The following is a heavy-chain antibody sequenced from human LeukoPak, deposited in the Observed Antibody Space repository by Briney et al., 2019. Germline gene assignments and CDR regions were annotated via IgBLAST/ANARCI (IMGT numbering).Heavy chain of an antibody. Sequence: ASVKVSCKASGCTFTSYDINWVRQATGQGLEWMGWMNPNSGNTGYAQKFQGRVTMTRNTSISTAYMELSSLRSEDTAVYYCARARAAAGIDFDYWGQGTLVTVSS. CDR2: MNPNSGNT. CDR3: ARARAAAGIDFDY. V-gene: IGHV1-8*01. J-gene: IGHJ4*02. CDR1: GCTFTSYD. D-gene: IGHD6-13*01.